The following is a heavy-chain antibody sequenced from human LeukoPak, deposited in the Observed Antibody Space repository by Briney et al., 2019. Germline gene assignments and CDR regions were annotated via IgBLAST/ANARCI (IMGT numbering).Heavy chain of an antibody. V-gene: IGHV4-34*01. D-gene: IGHD3-3*01. CDR3: ARAPARPFWSGFDAFDI. Sequence: SETLSLTCAVYGGSFSGYYWSWIRQPPGKGLEWIGEINHSGSTNYNPSLKSRVTISVDTSKNQFSLKLSSVAAADTAVYYCARAPARPFWSGFDAFDIWGQGTMVTVSS. CDR2: INHSGST. J-gene: IGHJ3*02. CDR1: GGSFSGYY.